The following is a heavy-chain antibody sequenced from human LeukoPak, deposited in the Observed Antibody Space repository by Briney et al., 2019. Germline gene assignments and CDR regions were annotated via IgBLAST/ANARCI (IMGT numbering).Heavy chain of an antibody. CDR2: INHSGST. CDR3: AREGSPDAFDI. J-gene: IGHJ3*02. V-gene: IGHV4-34*01. D-gene: IGHD1-26*01. CDR1: GGSFSGYY. Sequence: SESLSLTCAVYGGSFSGYYWSWIRQPPGKGLEWIGEINHSGSTNYNPSLKSRVTISVDTSKNQLSLKLSSVTAADTAVYYCAREGSPDAFDIWGQGTMVTVSS.